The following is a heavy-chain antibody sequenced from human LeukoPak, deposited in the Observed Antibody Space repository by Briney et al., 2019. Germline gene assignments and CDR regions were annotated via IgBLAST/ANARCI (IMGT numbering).Heavy chain of an antibody. J-gene: IGHJ5*02. CDR2: ISGSGDST. CDR1: GLTFNNYA. D-gene: IGHD6-13*01. CDR3: AGGFSGVATVGNVFDWLDP. Sequence: GGSLRLSCAASGLTFNNYAMNWVRQAPGKGLEWVSIISGSGDSTYYATSVKGRFTISRDNANNSLYLQMNSLRAEDTALYYCAGGFSGVATVGNVFDWLDPWGQGTLITVSS. V-gene: IGHV3-23*01.